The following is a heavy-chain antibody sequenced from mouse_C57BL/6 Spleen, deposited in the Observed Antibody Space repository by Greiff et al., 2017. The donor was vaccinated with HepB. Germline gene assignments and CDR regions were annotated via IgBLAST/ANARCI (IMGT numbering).Heavy chain of an antibody. CDR1: GYTFTDYY. J-gene: IGHJ3*01. CDR3: ARGADYDRFAY. Sequence: EVQLQQSGPVLVKPGALVKMSCKASGYTFTDYYMNWVKQSHGKSLEWIGVINPYNGGTSYNQKFQGKATLTVDKSSSTAYMELNSLTSEDSAVYYGARGADYDRFAYWGQGTLVTVSA. CDR2: INPYNGGT. D-gene: IGHD2-4*01. V-gene: IGHV1-19*01.